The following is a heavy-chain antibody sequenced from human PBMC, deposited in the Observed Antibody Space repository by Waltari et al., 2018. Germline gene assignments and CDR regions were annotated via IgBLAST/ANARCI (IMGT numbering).Heavy chain of an antibody. Sequence: VQLVESGGGVVKPGWSLRLSCAASGITLSSYSMNWDSQAPGKGLEWVSSISSSSSYIYYADSVKGRFTISRDNAKNSLYLQMNSLRAEDTAVYYCARDWNYGRGFDYWGQGTLVTVSS. V-gene: IGHV3-21*01. CDR2: ISSSSSYI. D-gene: IGHD1-7*01. CDR1: GITLSSYS. CDR3: ARDWNYGRGFDY. J-gene: IGHJ4*02.